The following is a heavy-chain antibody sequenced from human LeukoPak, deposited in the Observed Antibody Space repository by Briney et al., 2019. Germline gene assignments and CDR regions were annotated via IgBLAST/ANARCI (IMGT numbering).Heavy chain of an antibody. CDR1: GYSIGSGCF. D-gene: IGHD3-22*01. J-gene: IGHJ4*02. V-gene: IGHV4-38-2*01. CDR2: LYHSGIT. Sequence: SEPLSLTCAVSGYSIGSGCFWGWIRQPPGMGLEWIGSLYHSGITYYNPSLKSRVTISMDTSKNQFSLKLTSVTAADTAVYYCARHALFDSTGYYYVLDYWGQGTLATVSS. CDR3: ARHALFDSTGYYYVLDY.